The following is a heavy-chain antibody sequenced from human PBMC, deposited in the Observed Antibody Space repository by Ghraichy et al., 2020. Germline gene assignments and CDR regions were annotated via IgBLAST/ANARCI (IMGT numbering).Heavy chain of an antibody. V-gene: IGHV4-34*01. CDR2: INHSGST. CDR1: GGSFSGYY. Sequence: SETLSLTCAVYGGSFSGYYWSWIRQPPGKGLEWIGEINHSGSTNYNPSLKSRVTISVDTSKNQFSLKLSSVTAADTAVYYCASRGYMDVWGKGTTVTVSS. D-gene: IGHD3-10*01. J-gene: IGHJ6*03. CDR3: ASRGYMDV.